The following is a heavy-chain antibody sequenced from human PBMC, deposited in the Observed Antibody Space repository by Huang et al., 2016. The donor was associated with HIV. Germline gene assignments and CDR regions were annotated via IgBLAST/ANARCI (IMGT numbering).Heavy chain of an antibody. D-gene: IGHD3-22*01. CDR2: INHSGST. J-gene: IGHJ4*02. CDR3: ARILMYYNSSGYGFDY. Sequence: QVQLQQWGAGLLKPSETLSLTCAVYGGSFSGYYWSWIRQPPGKGLEWIGEINHSGSTNYNPSLKSRVTISVDTSKNQFSLKLSSVTAADTAVYYFARILMYYNSSGYGFDYWGQGTLVTVSS. CDR1: GGSFSGYY. V-gene: IGHV4-34*01.